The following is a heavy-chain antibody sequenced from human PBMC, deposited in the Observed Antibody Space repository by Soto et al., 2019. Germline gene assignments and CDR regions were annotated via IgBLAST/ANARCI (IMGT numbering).Heavy chain of an antibody. Sequence: GGSLRLSCAASGFTFSSYWMSWVRQAPGKGLEWVANIKQDGSEKYYVDSVKGRFTISRDNAKNSLYLQMNSLRAEDTAVYYCARTRYNWNDAGDAFDIWGQGTMVTVSS. CDR2: IKQDGSEK. CDR1: GFTFSSYW. D-gene: IGHD1-1*01. J-gene: IGHJ3*02. V-gene: IGHV3-7*01. CDR3: ARTRYNWNDAGDAFDI.